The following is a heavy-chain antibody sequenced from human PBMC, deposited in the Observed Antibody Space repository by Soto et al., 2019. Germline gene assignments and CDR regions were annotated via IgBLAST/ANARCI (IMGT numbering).Heavy chain of an antibody. Sequence: SVKVSCKASGGTFSSYAISWVRQAPGQGLEWMGGIIPIFGTANYAQKFQGRVTITADESTSTAYMELSSLRSEDTAVYYCARVVCSGGSCYNYFDYWGQGTLVTVSS. D-gene: IGHD2-15*01. J-gene: IGHJ4*02. CDR3: ARVVCSGGSCYNYFDY. CDR2: IIPIFGTA. CDR1: GGTFSSYA. V-gene: IGHV1-69*13.